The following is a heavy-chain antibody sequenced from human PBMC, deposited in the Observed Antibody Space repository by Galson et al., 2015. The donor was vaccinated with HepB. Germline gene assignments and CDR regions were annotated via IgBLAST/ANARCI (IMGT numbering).Heavy chain of an antibody. Sequence: SLRLSCAASGFTFSSYSMNWVRQAPGKGLEWVSSISSSSSYIYYADSVKGRFTISRDNAKNSLYLQMNSLRAEDTAVYYCATAPYDSSGYYYSWGQGTLVTVSS. CDR1: GFTFSSYS. D-gene: IGHD3-22*01. CDR2: ISSSSSYI. CDR3: ATAPYDSSGYYYS. J-gene: IGHJ4*02. V-gene: IGHV3-21*01.